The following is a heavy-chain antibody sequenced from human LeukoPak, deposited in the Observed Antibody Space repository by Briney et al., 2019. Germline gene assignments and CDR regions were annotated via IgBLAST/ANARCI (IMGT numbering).Heavy chain of an antibody. J-gene: IGHJ6*02. CDR2: ISYDGSNK. V-gene: IGHV3-30-3*01. D-gene: IGHD3-10*01. CDR3: ARDTAMSFGMDV. CDR1: GFTFSSYA. Sequence: PGGSLRLSCAASGFTFSSYAMHWVRQAPGKGLEWVAVISYDGSNKYYADSVKGRFTISRDNSKNTLYLQMNSLRAEDTAVYYCARDTAMSFGMDVWGQGTMVTVSS.